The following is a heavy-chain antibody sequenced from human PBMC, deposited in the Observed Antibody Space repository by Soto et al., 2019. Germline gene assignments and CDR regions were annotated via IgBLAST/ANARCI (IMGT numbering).Heavy chain of an antibody. CDR3: ARGRRYYDSSGYWRDDAFDI. V-gene: IGHV1-8*01. CDR2: MNPNSGNT. J-gene: IGHJ3*02. Sequence: GASVKVSCKASGYTFTSYDINWVRQATGQGLEWMGWMNPNSGNTGYARKFQGRVTMTRNTSISTAYVELSSLRSEDTAVYYCARGRRYYDSSGYWRDDAFDIWGQGTMVTVSS. CDR1: GYTFTSYD. D-gene: IGHD3-22*01.